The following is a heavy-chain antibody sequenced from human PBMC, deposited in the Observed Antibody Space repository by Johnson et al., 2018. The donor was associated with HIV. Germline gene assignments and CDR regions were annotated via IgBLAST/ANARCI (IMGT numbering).Heavy chain of an antibody. CDR1: GFTFDYYD. V-gene: IGHV3-20*04. CDR2: VNWNGGTT. J-gene: IGHJ3*02. D-gene: IGHD2-15*01. Sequence: VQLVESGGGVVRPGGSLRLSCAASGFTFDYYDMTWVRQVPGKGLEWVCNVNWNGGTTAYADSVKGRFTISRDNAKNSLYLQMNSLRAEDTALYYCTGPGKYCSGDNCYFAFDIWGQGTVVTVSS. CDR3: TGPGKYCSGDNCYFAFDI.